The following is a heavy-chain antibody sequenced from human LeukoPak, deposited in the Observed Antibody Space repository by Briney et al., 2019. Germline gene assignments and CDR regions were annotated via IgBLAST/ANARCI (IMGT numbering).Heavy chain of an antibody. D-gene: IGHD3-3*01. CDR3: AKYSSGFWSGYYYFDY. Sequence: GGSRRLSCAASGFTFSSYAMSWVRQAPGKGLEWVSAISGSGGSTYYADSVKGRFTISRDKSKNTLYLQMNSLRAEDTAVYYCAKYSSGFWSGYYYFDYWGQGTLVTVSS. V-gene: IGHV3-23*01. CDR1: GFTFSSYA. J-gene: IGHJ4*02. CDR2: ISGSGGST.